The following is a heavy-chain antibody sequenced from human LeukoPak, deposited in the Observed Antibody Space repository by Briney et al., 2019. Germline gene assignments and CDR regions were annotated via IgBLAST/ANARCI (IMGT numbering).Heavy chain of an antibody. Sequence: ASVKVSCKASGYTFTSYYMHWVRQAPGQGLEWMGIINPSGGSTSYAQKFQGRVTMTRDTSTSTVYMELSSLRSEDTAVYYCAKTMRSGVGFDYWGQGTLVTVSS. CDR3: AKTMRSGVGFDY. CDR2: INPSGGST. D-gene: IGHD2-15*01. J-gene: IGHJ4*02. V-gene: IGHV1-46*01. CDR1: GYTFTSYY.